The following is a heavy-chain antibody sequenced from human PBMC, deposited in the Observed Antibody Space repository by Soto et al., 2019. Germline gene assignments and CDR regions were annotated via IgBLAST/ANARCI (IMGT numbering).Heavy chain of an antibody. Sequence: QVQLQESGPGLVKPSETLSLTCTVSGGSISSYYWSWIRQPPGKGLEWIGYIYYSGSTNYNPPLKSRVTISVDTSKNQFSLKLSSVTAADTAVYYCARDQDAFDIWGQGTMVTVSS. CDR2: IYYSGST. CDR3: ARDQDAFDI. CDR1: GGSISSYY. J-gene: IGHJ3*02. V-gene: IGHV4-59*01.